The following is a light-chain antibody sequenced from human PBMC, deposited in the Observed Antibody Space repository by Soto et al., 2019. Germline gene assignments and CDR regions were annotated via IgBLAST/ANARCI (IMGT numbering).Light chain of an antibody. J-gene: IGLJ3*02. Sequence: QSVLTQPASLSGSPGQSITISCTGTSSDIDVYNFVSWYQQHPGRAPKLMIYDVTNRPSGISDRFSGSKSGNTASLTISGLQAEDEADYYCSSYTTSTTQVFGGGTKLTVL. CDR2: DVT. V-gene: IGLV2-14*03. CDR1: SSDIDVYNF. CDR3: SSYTTSTTQV.